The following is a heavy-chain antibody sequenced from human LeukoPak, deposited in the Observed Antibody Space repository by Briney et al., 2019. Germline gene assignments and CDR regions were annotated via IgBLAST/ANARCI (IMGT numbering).Heavy chain of an antibody. D-gene: IGHD6-13*01. Sequence: GESLRLSCAASGFNFRTYGMHWVRQTPGKGLEWLAYIRSDGKYKPYADSVKGRFTISRDNSKNTMYLQMNSLRVDDTAVYYCAKEGLSSSWLRDNSYFFDYWGQGTLVTVSS. CDR1: GFNFRTYG. J-gene: IGHJ4*02. CDR3: AKEGLSSSWLRDNSYFFDY. CDR2: IRSDGKYK. V-gene: IGHV3-30*02.